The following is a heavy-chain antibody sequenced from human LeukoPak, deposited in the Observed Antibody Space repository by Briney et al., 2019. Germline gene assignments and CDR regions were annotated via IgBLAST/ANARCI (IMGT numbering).Heavy chain of an antibody. CDR1: GFSFSSHG. V-gene: IGHV3-64D*06. D-gene: IGHD7-27*01. J-gene: IGHJ3*02. CDR2: ITSNGGST. CDR3: VKDAVWGAFDI. Sequence: GGFLRLSCSASGFSFSSHGVDWVRQAPGKGLEFVSGITSNGGSTYYADSVKGRFTISRDNSKNTLYLQMSSLRAEDTAVYYCVKDAVWGAFDIWGQGTMVTVSS.